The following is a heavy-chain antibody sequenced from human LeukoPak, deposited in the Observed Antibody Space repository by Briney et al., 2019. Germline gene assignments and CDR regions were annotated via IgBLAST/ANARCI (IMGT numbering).Heavy chain of an antibody. CDR3: ARVGYSYEFDY. CDR1: GGSISSSSYY. Sequence: SETPSLTCTVSGGSISSSSYYWGWIRQPPGKGLEWIGSIYYSGSTYYNPSLKSRVTISVDTSKNQFSLKLSSVTAADTAVYYCARVGYSYEFDYWGQGTLVTVSS. D-gene: IGHD5-18*01. V-gene: IGHV4-39*01. CDR2: IYYSGST. J-gene: IGHJ4*02.